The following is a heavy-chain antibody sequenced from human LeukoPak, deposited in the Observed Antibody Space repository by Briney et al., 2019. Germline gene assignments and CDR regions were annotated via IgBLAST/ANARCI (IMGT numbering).Heavy chain of an antibody. Sequence: GGSLRLSCVGSGFDFSTYEMNWIRQAPGKGLEWIPYISNSGDSVYYIDSVKGRFTISRDNAKSSLYLQMNSLRAEDTAVYYCARRSRHYWGQGTLVTVSS. J-gene: IGHJ4*02. CDR2: ISNSGDSV. CDR1: GFDFSTYE. CDR3: ARRSRHY. V-gene: IGHV3-48*03.